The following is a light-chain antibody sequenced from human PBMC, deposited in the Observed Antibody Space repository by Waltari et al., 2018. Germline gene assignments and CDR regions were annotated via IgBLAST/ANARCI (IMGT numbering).Light chain of an antibody. CDR1: SSDVGGYNY. V-gene: IGLV2-11*01. CDR2: DVS. J-gene: IGLJ2*01. Sequence: QSALTQPRSVSGSPGQSVTIPCTGTSSDVGGYNYVSWYQQHPGKAPKLMIYDVSKRPSGVPDRFSGSKSGNTASLTISGLQAEDEADYYCCSYAGSYTSFGGGTK. CDR3: CSYAGSYTS.